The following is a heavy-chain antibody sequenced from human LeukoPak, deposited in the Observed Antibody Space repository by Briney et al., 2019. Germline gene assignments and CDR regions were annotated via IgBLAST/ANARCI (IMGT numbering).Heavy chain of an antibody. D-gene: IGHD5-12*01. Sequence: SQTLSLTCTVSDGSISSGGYYWSWIRQHPGKGLEWIGYIYYSGSTYYTPSLKNRVTISVATSKNQFSLRLSSVTAVDTAVYYCARGGGGYSWYFDLWGRGTLVTVSS. CDR3: ARGGGGYSWYFDL. CDR2: IYYSGST. V-gene: IGHV4-31*03. J-gene: IGHJ2*01. CDR1: DGSISSGGYY.